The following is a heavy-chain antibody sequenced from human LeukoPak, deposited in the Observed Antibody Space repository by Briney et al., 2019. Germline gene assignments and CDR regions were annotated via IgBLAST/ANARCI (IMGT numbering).Heavy chain of an antibody. Sequence: PGRSLRLSCAASGFTFSSYGMHWVRQAPGKGLEWVAFIRYDGSNKYYADSVKGRFTISRDNSKNTLYLQMNSLRAEDTAVYYCATDQPRYDYDSSGYPDYWGQGTLVTVSS. D-gene: IGHD3-22*01. CDR2: IRYDGSNK. CDR3: ATDQPRYDYDSSGYPDY. V-gene: IGHV3-30*02. J-gene: IGHJ4*02. CDR1: GFTFSSYG.